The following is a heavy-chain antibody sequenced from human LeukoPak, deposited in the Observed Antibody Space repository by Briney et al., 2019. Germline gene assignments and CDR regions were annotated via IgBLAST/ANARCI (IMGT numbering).Heavy chain of an antibody. CDR1: GGSISSYY. Sequence: SETLSLTCTVSGGSISSYYWSWIRQPPGKGLEWIGYIYYSGSTNYNPSLKSRVTISVDTSKNQFSLKLSSVTAADTAVYYCARGGGGMRIYGKNWFDPWGQGTLVTVSS. CDR3: ARGGGGMRIYGKNWFDP. J-gene: IGHJ5*02. D-gene: IGHD3-16*01. CDR2: IYYSGST. V-gene: IGHV4-59*12.